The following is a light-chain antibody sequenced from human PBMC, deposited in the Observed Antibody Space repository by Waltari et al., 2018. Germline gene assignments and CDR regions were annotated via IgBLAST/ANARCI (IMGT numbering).Light chain of an antibody. CDR3: QQYGTSPYT. J-gene: IGKJ2*01. V-gene: IGKV3-20*01. Sequence: IVLTQSPGPLSLSPGDKASLSCKASQNLSSNFLAWYLQRPGQPPGLLIHGASKRAAGIPDTFSGSGSGTDFTLTISRLEAEDAAVYYCQQYGTSPYTFGQGTKVEIK. CDR2: GAS. CDR1: QNLSSNF.